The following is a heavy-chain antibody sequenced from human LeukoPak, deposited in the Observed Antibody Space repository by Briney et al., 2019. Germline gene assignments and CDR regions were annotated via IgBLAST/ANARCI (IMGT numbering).Heavy chain of an antibody. V-gene: IGHV1-46*01. CDR2: INPSGGST. CDR1: GYTFTSYY. CDR3: ARVPRGDYGLDY. J-gene: IGHJ4*02. Sequence: ASVTVSCTASGYTFTSYYMHWVRQAPGQGLEWMGIINPSGGSTSYAQKFQGRVTMTRDTSTSTVYMELSSLRSEDTAVYYCARVPRGDYGLDYWGQGTLVTVSS. D-gene: IGHD3-10*01.